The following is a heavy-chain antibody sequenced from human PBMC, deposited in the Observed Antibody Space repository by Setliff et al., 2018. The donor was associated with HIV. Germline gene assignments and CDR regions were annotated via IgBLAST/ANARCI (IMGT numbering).Heavy chain of an antibody. D-gene: IGHD2-2*01. V-gene: IGHV4-39*02. CDR3: AREGGYCSSATCFGFDS. J-gene: IGHJ4*02. Sequence: PSETLSLTCTVSGGSFSSKSVYWAWIRQPPGQGLEWIGSIHYSGNTYYNPSLKSRVTISVDKSKNHFSLKLRSVTAADTAVYYCAREGGYCSSATCFGFDSWGQGTLVTVSS. CDR2: IHYSGNT. CDR1: GGSFSSKSVY.